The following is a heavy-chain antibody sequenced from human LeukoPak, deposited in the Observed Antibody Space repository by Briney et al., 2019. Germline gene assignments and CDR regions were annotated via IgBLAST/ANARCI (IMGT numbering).Heavy chain of an antibody. CDR3: ARVHGAAAERYGMDV. J-gene: IGHJ6*02. V-gene: IGHV4-34*01. CDR2: INHSGST. Sequence: PSETLSLTCAVYGGSFSGYYWSWIRQPPGKGLEWIGEINHSGSTNYNPSLKSRVTISVDKSKNQFSLKLSSVTAADTAVYYCARVHGAAAERYGMDVWGQGTTVTVSS. D-gene: IGHD6-13*01. CDR1: GGSFSGYY.